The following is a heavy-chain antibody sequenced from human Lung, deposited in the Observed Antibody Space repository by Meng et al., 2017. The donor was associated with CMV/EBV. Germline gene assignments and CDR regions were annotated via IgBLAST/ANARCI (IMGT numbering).Heavy chain of an antibody. V-gene: IGHV1-69*02. CDR3: ARARSSGWYRAYYFDY. J-gene: IGHJ4*02. D-gene: IGHD6-19*01. CDR1: GGSFSSYT. CDR2: IIPILGIA. Sequence: SVXVSXKASGGSFSSYTISWVRQAPGQGLEWMGRIIPILGIANYAQKFQGRVTITADKSTSTAYMELSSLRSEDTAVYYCARARSSGWYRAYYFDYWGQETXVTVSS.